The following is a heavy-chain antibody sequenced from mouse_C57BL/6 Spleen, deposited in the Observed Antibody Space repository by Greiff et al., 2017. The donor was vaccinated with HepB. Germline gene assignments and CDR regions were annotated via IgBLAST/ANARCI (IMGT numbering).Heavy chain of an antibody. J-gene: IGHJ2*01. CDR3: ARFSPYYSNFDY. Sequence: QLQQPGAELVMPGASVKLSCKASGYTFTSYWMHWVKQRPGQGLEWIGEIDPSDSYTNYNQKFKGKSTLTVDKSSSTAYMQLSSLTSEDSAVYYCARFSPYYSNFDYWGQGTTLTVSS. V-gene: IGHV1-69*01. CDR2: IDPSDSYT. CDR1: GYTFTSYW. D-gene: IGHD2-5*01.